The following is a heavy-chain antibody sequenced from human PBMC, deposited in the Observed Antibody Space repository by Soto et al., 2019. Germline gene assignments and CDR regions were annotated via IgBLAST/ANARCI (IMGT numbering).Heavy chain of an antibody. J-gene: IGHJ4*02. CDR3: AREGLYYYDSSGYYGYFDY. D-gene: IGHD3-22*01. V-gene: IGHV4-59*01. CDR2: IYYSGST. CDR1: GGSISSYY. Sequence: SETLSLTCTVSGGSISSYYWSWIRQPPGKGLEWIGYIYYSGSTNYNPSLKSRVTISVDTSKNQFSLKLSSVTAADTAVYYCAREGLYYYDSSGYYGYFDYWGQGALVTVSS.